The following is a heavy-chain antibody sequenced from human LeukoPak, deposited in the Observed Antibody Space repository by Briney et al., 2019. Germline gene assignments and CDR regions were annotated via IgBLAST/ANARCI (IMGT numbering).Heavy chain of an antibody. CDR3: ARWYTGSSGYYCDY. CDR1: GYTFTSYG. D-gene: IGHD3-22*01. CDR2: ISAYNGNT. J-gene: IGHJ4*02. V-gene: IGHV1-18*01. Sequence: GDSVKVSCKASGYTFTSYGISWVRQAPGQGLEWMGWISAYNGNTNYAQKLQGRVTMTTDTSTSTAYMELRSLRSDDTAVYYCARWYTGSSGYYCDYWGQGTLVTVSS.